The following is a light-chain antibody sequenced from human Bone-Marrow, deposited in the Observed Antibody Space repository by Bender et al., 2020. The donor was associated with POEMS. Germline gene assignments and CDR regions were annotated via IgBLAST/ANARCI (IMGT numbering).Light chain of an antibody. CDR3: CSYSSTSTLV. J-gene: IGLJ3*02. CDR2: EST. CDR1: SSDVGNDDL. V-gene: IGLV2-23*01. Sequence: QSALTQPASVSGSPGQSITISCTGTSSDVGNDDLVSWYQQNPGKAPKLMIFESTKRPSGISNRFSGSKSGNTASLTISGLQAEDEADYYCCSYSSTSTLVFGGGTKLTVL.